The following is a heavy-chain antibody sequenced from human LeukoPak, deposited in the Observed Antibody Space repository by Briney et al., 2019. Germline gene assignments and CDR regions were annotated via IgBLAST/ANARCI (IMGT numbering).Heavy chain of an antibody. CDR3: ARDTTGNYYFDY. Sequence: SETLSLTCTVSGGPISSSSYYWGWIRQPPGKGLEWIGSIYYSGSTYYNPSLKSRVTISVDTSKNQFSLKLSSVTAADTALYYCARDTTGNYYFDYWGQGTLVTVSS. CDR1: GGPISSSSYY. J-gene: IGHJ4*02. V-gene: IGHV4-39*07. CDR2: IYYSGST. D-gene: IGHD1-1*01.